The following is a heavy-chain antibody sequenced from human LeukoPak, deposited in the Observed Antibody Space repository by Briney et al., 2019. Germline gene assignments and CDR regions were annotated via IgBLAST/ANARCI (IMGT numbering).Heavy chain of an antibody. CDR1: GFTFSSYA. Sequence: GGSLRLSCAASGFTFSSYAMSWVRQAPGKGLEWVSGISWNSGSIGYADSVKGRFTISRDNAKNSLYLQMNSLRAEDMALYYCAKDASPYSSSLHFDYWGQGTLVTVSS. CDR3: AKDASPYSSSLHFDY. CDR2: ISWNSGSI. V-gene: IGHV3-9*03. D-gene: IGHD6-6*01. J-gene: IGHJ4*02.